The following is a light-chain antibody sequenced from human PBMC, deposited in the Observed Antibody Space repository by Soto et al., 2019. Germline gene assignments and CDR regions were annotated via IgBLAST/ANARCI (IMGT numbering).Light chain of an antibody. CDR2: DAS. Sequence: EIVLTQSPGTLSLSPGDRATLSCRTSQSVTSSYLAWYQQKPGQAPRLVIYDASSRAVGIPDRFSGSGSGTGFTLAISRLEPEDFAVYDFQLYNSSMWTFGQGTKVEIK. CDR3: QLYNSSMWT. J-gene: IGKJ1*01. V-gene: IGKV3-20*01. CDR1: QSVTSSY.